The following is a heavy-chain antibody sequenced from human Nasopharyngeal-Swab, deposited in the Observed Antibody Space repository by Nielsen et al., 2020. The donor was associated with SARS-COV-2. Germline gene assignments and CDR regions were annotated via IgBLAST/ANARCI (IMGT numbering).Heavy chain of an antibody. CDR2: IYYSGFT. CDR1: GGSTSSSSYY. Sequence: SETLSLTCTVSGGSTSSSSYYWGWIRQPPGKGLEWIGSIYYSGFTYYNPSLKSRVTISVDTSKNQFSLKLSSVTAADTAVYYCARHLRILYDFWSGYYLPGGMDVWGQGTTVTVSS. CDR3: ARHLRILYDFWSGYYLPGGMDV. D-gene: IGHD3-3*01. J-gene: IGHJ6*02. V-gene: IGHV4-39*01.